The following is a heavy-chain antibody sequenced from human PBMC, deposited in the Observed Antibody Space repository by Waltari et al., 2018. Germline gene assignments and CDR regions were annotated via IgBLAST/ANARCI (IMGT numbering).Heavy chain of an antibody. CDR1: GYAFMDHF. CDR2: IDPEDGET. D-gene: IGHD3-10*01. V-gene: IGHV1-69-2*01. Sequence: VQLVQSGAEVRKPGASVKVSCTASGYAFMDHFMHWVQQAPGKGLEWMGRIDPEDGETVYSEKFQGRVTITADTSTDTAYMELSSLTSGDTAVYYCAPLPGGSGQTFDYWGQGTLVTVSS. J-gene: IGHJ4*02. CDR3: APLPGGSGQTFDY.